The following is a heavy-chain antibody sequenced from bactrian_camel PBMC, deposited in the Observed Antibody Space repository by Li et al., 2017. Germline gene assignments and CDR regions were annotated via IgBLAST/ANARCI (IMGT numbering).Heavy chain of an antibody. CDR3: AEGRGSRGEHCYSLNY. V-gene: IGHV3S67*01. D-gene: IGHD6*01. CDR2: VDSDGST. CDR1: GYTYSSYC. J-gene: IGHJ4*01. Sequence: VQLVESGGGSAQAGGSLRLSSAPSGYTYSSYCMGWFRRSPGKNPSGVAFVDSDGSTTYADSVKGRFTISRDSAKNTVYLQMNNLQPEDTATYYCAEGRGSRGEHCYSLNYWGQGTQVTVS.